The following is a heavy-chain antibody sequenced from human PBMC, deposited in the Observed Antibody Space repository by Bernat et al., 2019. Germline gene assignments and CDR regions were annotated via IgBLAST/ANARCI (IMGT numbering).Heavy chain of an antibody. CDR1: GVSIRSGGHY. CDR2: IYYSGST. J-gene: IGHJ4*02. D-gene: IGHD6-6*01. V-gene: IGHV4-31*03. Sequence: QQQVPGPGLVKPSQTLSLTCTVSGVSIRSGGHYWTWIRQLPGKGLEWVGYIYYSGSTSYNPSLKSRITISIDTSKNQFSPKLSSVTAADTAVYYCARGIVALPRYFDYWGQGTLVTVSS. CDR3: ARGIVALPRYFDY.